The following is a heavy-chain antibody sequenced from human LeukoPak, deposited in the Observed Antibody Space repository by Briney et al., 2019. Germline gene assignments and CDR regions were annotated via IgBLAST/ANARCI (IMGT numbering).Heavy chain of an antibody. CDR2: VSAGGGNT. J-gene: IGHJ4*02. CDR1: GFTFSSSP. D-gene: IGHD3-16*02. Sequence: PGGSLRLSCAASGFTFSSSPMSWVRQAPGKGLEWVSAVSAGGGNTHYADSVKGRFTISRDNAKNSLYLQMNSLRAEDTALYYCAKDSLRLRLGELSSYFDYWGQGTLVTVSS. V-gene: IGHV3-23*01. CDR3: AKDSLRLRLGELSSYFDY.